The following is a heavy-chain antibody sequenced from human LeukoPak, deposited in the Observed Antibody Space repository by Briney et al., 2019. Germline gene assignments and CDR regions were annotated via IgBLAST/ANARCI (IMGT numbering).Heavy chain of an antibody. CDR2: IYYSGST. D-gene: IGHD6-19*01. J-gene: IGHJ4*02. V-gene: IGHV4-59*01. CDR3: ARAADYVDY. Sequence: SETLSLTCTVSGDSISSYYWSWIRQPPGKGLEWIGYIYYSGSTNYNPSLKSRVTISVDTSKNQFSLKLSSVTAADTAVYYCARAADYVDYWGQGTLVTVSS. CDR1: GDSISSYY.